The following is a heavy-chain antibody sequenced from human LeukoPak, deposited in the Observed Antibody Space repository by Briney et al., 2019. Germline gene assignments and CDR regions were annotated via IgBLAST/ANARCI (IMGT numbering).Heavy chain of an antibody. V-gene: IGHV5-51*01. CDR1: GYSFTSYW. J-gene: IGHJ4*02. CDR2: IYPGDSDT. Sequence: GEPLKISCKGSGYSFTSYWIGWVRQMPGKGLEWMGIIYPGDSDTRYSPSFQGQVTISADKSISTAYLQWSSLKASDTAMYYCARQGGYSGYDSNFDYWGQGTLVTVSS. D-gene: IGHD5-12*01. CDR3: ARQGGYSGYDSNFDY.